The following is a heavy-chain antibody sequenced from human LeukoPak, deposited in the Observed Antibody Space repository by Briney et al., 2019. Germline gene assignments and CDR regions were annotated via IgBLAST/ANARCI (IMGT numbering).Heavy chain of an antibody. J-gene: IGHJ4*02. CDR1: GCSISSSKYY. CDR3: TRHQWWLAPRNFDY. CDR2: IYHSGST. Sequence: PSETLSLTCTGSGCSISSSKYYWGGIRQPPGKGLEWIGSIYHSGSTYYNPSLKSRVTISVDTAKNQFSLKLSSVTAADMAVYYCTRHQWWLAPRNFDYWGQGTLVTVSS. V-gene: IGHV4-39*01. D-gene: IGHD2-8*01.